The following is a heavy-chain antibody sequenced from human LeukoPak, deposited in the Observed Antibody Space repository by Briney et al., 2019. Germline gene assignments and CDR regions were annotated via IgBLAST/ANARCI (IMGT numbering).Heavy chain of an antibody. D-gene: IGHD2-15*01. CDR1: GFTFSSYG. CDR2: IWYDGSNK. CDR3: ARKGFKPVVAATRYYYYYGMDV. V-gene: IGHV3-33*01. J-gene: IGHJ6*02. Sequence: GRSLRLSCAASGFTFSSYGMHWVRQAPGKGLEWVAVIWYDGSNKYYADSVKGRFTISRDNSKNTLYLQMNSLRAEDTAVYYCARKGFKPVVAATRYYYYYGMDVWGQGTTVTVSS.